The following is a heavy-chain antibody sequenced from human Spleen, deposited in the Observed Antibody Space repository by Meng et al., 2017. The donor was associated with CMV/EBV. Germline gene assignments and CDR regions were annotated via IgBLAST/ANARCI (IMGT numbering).Heavy chain of an antibody. J-gene: IGHJ4*02. CDR3: TRARYYYDTNAYYSGF. CDR1: GITFSNYA. Sequence: GESLKISCAASGITFSNYAMSWVRQAPGKGLEWVSAISTSGGSTYYADSIKGRFTISRDDSKNTLFLQMNSLRADDTAIYYCTRARYYYDTNAYYSGFWGQGTLVTV. V-gene: IGHV3-23*01. CDR2: ISTSGGST. D-gene: IGHD3-22*01.